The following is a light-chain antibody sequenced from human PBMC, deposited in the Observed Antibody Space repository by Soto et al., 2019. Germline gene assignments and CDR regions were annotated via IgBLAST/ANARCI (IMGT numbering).Light chain of an antibody. CDR2: AAS. CDR3: LQDYNYPYT. Sequence: ALQMTQSPSSLSASVGDRVTITCRASQGIRNDLGWYQQKPGKAPKLLIFAASSLQSGVPSRFSGSGSGTDFTLTISSLQPEDFATYYCLQDYNYPYTFGQGTKLEIK. CDR1: QGIRND. J-gene: IGKJ2*01. V-gene: IGKV1-6*01.